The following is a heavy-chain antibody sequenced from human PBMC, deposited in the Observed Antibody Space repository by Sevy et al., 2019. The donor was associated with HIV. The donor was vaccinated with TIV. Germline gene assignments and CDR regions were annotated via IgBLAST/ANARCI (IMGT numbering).Heavy chain of an antibody. CDR1: GFTFSSYE. CDR3: AGAPPIAVAVPYYYYYYMDV. Sequence: GGSLRLSCAASGFTFSSYEMNWVRQAPGKGLEWVSYISSSGSTIYYADSVKGRFTISRDNAKNSLYLQMNSLRAEDTAVYYCAGAPPIAVAVPYYYYYYMDVWGKGTTVTVSS. V-gene: IGHV3-48*03. CDR2: ISSSGSTI. D-gene: IGHD6-19*01. J-gene: IGHJ6*03.